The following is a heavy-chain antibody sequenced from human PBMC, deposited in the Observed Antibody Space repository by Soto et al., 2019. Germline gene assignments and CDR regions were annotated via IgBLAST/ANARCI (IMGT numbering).Heavy chain of an antibody. Sequence: QVQLVESGGGLVKPGGSLRLSCAASGFTFSDYYMSWIRQAPGKGLEWVSYISSSSSYTNYADSVKGRFTISRDNAKNSLDLQMNSLRAEDTAVYYCARVMSVVRGPHDYWGQGTLVTVSS. D-gene: IGHD3-10*01. J-gene: IGHJ4*02. CDR1: GFTFSDYY. CDR3: ARVMSVVRGPHDY. CDR2: ISSSSSYT. V-gene: IGHV3-11*06.